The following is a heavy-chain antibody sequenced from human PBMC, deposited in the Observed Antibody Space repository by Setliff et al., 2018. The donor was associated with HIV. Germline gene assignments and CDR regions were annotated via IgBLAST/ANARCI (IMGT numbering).Heavy chain of an antibody. CDR1: GYTFNSNY. CDR3: ARDPAPSSSASYFQH. Sequence: ASVKVSCKASGYTFNSNYMHWVRQAPGQGLEWMGLINPSSGSTTYAQKFQGRVTMTRDTSTSTVYMELSSLRSEDTAVYYCARDPAPSSSASYFQHWGQGTPVTVSS. V-gene: IGHV1-46*02. CDR2: INPSSGST. J-gene: IGHJ1*01. D-gene: IGHD6-6*01.